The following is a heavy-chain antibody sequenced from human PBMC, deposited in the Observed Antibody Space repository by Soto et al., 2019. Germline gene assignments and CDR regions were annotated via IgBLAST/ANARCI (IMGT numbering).Heavy chain of an antibody. CDR2: IKSKTDGGTT. J-gene: IGHJ4*02. V-gene: IGHV3-15*01. CDR1: GFTFSNAW. D-gene: IGHD3-9*01. CDR3: TTDDLGYFDWFYADY. Sequence: GGSLRLSCAASGFTFSNAWMSWVRQAPGKGLEWVGRIKSKTDGGTTDYAAPVKGRFTISRDDSKNTLYLQMNSLKTEDTAVYYCTTDDLGYFDWFYADYWGQGTLVTVSS.